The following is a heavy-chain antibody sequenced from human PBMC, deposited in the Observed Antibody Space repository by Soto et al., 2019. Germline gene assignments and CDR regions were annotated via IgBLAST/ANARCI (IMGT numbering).Heavy chain of an antibody. CDR2: ISGSDGKT. J-gene: IGHJ4*02. Sequence: GSLALACAASGFSFGSYAVSWVRQAPGKGLEWVSTISGSDGKTFYADSVKGRFSISRDTSQSTLYLQMNSLRADDTAMYYCARSSYLDYWGQGTRVTVYS. CDR1: GFSFGSYA. V-gene: IGHV3-23*01. CDR3: ARSSYLDY.